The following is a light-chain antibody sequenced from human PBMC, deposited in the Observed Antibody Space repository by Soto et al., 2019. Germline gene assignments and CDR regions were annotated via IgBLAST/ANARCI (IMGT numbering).Light chain of an antibody. CDR1: HNIDTW. CDR3: QQHDDYPIT. J-gene: IGKJ4*01. CDR2: KAS. Sequence: DIQMTQSPSTLSASIGDTVTITCRASHNIDTWLAWFQQKPGKAPNLLIYKASTLEAGVPSRFSGSASGTEFTLTISSLQPDDFATYYCQQHDDYPITFGGGTKVEI. V-gene: IGKV1-5*03.